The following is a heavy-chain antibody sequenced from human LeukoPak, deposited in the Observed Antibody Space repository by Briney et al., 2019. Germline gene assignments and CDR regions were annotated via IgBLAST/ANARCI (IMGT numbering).Heavy chain of an antibody. CDR1: GGSISSYY. CDR3: ATESDNYQFDY. CDR2: IYYSGST. J-gene: IGHJ4*02. V-gene: IGHV4-59*01. D-gene: IGHD1-1*01. Sequence: PSETLSLTCTVSGGSISSYYWSWVRQPPGKGLEWIGYIYYSGSTNYNPSLKSRVTISVDTSKNQFSPKLSSVTAADTAVYYCATESDNYQFDYWGQGTLVTVSS.